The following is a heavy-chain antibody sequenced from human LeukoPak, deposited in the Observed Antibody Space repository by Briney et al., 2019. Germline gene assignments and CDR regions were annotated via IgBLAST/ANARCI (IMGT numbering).Heavy chain of an antibody. Sequence: SEALSLTCAVYGGSFSGYYWSWIRQPPGKGLEWIGEINHSGSTNYNPSLKSRVTISVDTSKNQFSLKLSSVTAADTAVYYCARGRDGGEMATIFRGPEFDYWGQGTLVTVSS. V-gene: IGHV4-34*01. CDR3: ARGRDGGEMATIFRGPEFDY. CDR1: GGSFSGYY. CDR2: INHSGST. D-gene: IGHD5-24*01. J-gene: IGHJ4*02.